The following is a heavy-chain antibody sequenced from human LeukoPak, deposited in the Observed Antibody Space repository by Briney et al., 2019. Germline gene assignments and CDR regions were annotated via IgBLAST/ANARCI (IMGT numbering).Heavy chain of an antibody. CDR3: ARSSTYYYDSSGYFY. V-gene: IGHV4-39*07. CDR1: GGSISSSSYY. D-gene: IGHD3-22*01. Sequence: SETLSLTCTVSGGSISSSSYYWGWIRQPPGKGLEWIGSIYYSESTYYNPSLKSRVTISVDTSKNQFSLKLSSVTAADTAVYYCARSSTYYYDSSGYFYWGQGTLVTVSS. CDR2: IYYSEST. J-gene: IGHJ4*02.